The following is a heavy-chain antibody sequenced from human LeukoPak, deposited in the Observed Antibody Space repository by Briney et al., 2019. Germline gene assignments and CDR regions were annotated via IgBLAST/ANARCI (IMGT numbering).Heavy chain of an antibody. CDR1: GFTFSSYS. CDR3: ARRLVGTPDYFDY. V-gene: IGHV3-48*04. J-gene: IGHJ4*02. CDR2: ISSSGSTI. Sequence: GGSLRLSCAASGFTFSSYSMNWVRQAPGKGLEWVSYISSSGSTIYYTDSVKGRFTISRDNARNSLYLQMNSLRAEDTAVYYCARRLVGTPDYFDYWGQGTLVTVSS. D-gene: IGHD4-23*01.